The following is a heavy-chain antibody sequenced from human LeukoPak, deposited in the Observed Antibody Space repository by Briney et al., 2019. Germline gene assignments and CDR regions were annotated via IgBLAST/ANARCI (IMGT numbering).Heavy chain of an antibody. V-gene: IGHV1-69*05. CDR3: ARGYCSGGSCYSVENWFDP. J-gene: IGHJ5*02. CDR2: IIPIFGTA. Sequence: SVKVSCKASGGTFSSYAISWVRQAPGQGLEWMGRIIPIFGTANYAQKFQGRVTITTDESTSTAYMELSSLRSEDTAVYYCARGYCSGGSCYSVENWFDPWGQGTLSPSPQ. CDR1: GGTFSSYA. D-gene: IGHD2-15*01.